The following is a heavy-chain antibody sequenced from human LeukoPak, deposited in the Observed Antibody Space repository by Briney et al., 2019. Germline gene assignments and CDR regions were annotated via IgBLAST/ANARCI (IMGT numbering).Heavy chain of an antibody. CDR3: ARHLYCSSTGCPFGY. D-gene: IGHD2-2*01. J-gene: IGHJ4*02. CDR2: IIPIFGTA. Sequence: GASVKVSCKASGGTFSSYAVSWVRQAPGQGLEWMGGIIPIFGTANYAQKFQGRVTITADKSTSTAYMELSSLRSEDTAVYYCARHLYCSSTGCPFGYWGEGTLVTVSS. V-gene: IGHV1-69*06. CDR1: GGTFSSYA.